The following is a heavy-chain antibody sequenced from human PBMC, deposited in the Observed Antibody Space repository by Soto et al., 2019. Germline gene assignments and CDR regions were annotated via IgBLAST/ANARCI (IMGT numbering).Heavy chain of an antibody. CDR1: GFTFSSYA. V-gene: IGHV3-30-3*01. Sequence: QVQLVESGGGVVQPGRSLRLSCAASGFTFSSYAMHWVRQAPGKGLEWVAVISYDGSNKYYADSVKGRFTISRDNSKNTLYLKMNSLRAEDTAVYYCARDTGSSSWYDSFVDYWGQGTLVTVSS. J-gene: IGHJ4*02. CDR3: ARDTGSSSWYDSFVDY. CDR2: ISYDGSNK. D-gene: IGHD6-13*01.